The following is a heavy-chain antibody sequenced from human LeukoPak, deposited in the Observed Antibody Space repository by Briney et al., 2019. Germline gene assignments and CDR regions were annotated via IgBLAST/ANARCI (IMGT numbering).Heavy chain of an antibody. V-gene: IGHV3-30*01. CDR1: GFTFSSYA. J-gene: IGHJ4*02. CDR3: ARVQVIVVVPAAISGIDY. D-gene: IGHD2-2*02. Sequence: PGRSLRLSCAAPGFTFSSYAMHWVRQAPGKGLERVAVISYDGSNKYYADSVKGRFTISRDNSKNTLYLQMNSLRAEDTAVYYCARVQVIVVVPAAISGIDYWGQGTLVTVSS. CDR2: ISYDGSNK.